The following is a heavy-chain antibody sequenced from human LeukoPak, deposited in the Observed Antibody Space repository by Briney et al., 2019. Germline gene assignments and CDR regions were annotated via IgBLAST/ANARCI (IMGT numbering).Heavy chain of an antibody. CDR2: ISAYNGNT. CDR3: ATDSGSVGATRYFDY. J-gene: IGHJ4*02. D-gene: IGHD1-26*01. Sequence: ASVKVSGKASGYTFTSYGIIWVRQAPGQGLEWMGWISAYNGNTNYAQKFQGRVTMTTDTSTSTAYMELSSLRSEDTAVYYCATDSGSVGATRYFDYWGQGTLVTVSS. CDR1: GYTFTSYG. V-gene: IGHV1-18*01.